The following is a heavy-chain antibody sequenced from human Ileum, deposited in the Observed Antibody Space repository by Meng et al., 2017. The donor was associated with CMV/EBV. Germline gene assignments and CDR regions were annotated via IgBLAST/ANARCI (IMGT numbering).Heavy chain of an antibody. V-gene: IGHV7-4-1*02. Sequence: CQASGYTFTRNNIIWVRQAPGQGPEWMGWINTNTGNPTYAQGFTGRFVFSLDTSVNTAYLQITSLKPEDTAVYYCARDGLSGRYFDYWGQGSLVTVSS. J-gene: IGHJ4*02. CDR1: GYTFTRNN. CDR3: ARDGLSGRYFDY. D-gene: IGHD1-26*01. CDR2: INTNTGNP.